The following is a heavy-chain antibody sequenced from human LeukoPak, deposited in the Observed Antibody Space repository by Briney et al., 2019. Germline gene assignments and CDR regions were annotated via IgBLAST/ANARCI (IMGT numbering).Heavy chain of an antibody. V-gene: IGHV3-74*01. CDR1: GFTFSSYW. Sequence: PGGSLRLSCVVSGFTFSSYWMHWVRQAPGKGLVWVSRINSDGSTTTYADSVKGRFTISRDNAKNTLYLQMNSLRAEDTAVYYCHPIAAAGTGYWGQGILVTVSS. J-gene: IGHJ4*02. D-gene: IGHD6-13*01. CDR3: HPIAAAGTGY. CDR2: INSDGSTT.